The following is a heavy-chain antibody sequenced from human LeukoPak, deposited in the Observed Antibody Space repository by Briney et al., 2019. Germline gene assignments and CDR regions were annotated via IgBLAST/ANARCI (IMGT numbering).Heavy chain of an antibody. CDR1: GFTFSSYW. D-gene: IGHD1-26*01. Sequence: GGSLTLSCAASGFTFSSYWMHWVRQAPGKGLVCVSRITSDGSSTSYADSVRGRFTISRDNAKSTVYLQMNSLRAEDTAVYYCARDLTGAVFDFWGQGTLVTVSS. J-gene: IGHJ4*02. V-gene: IGHV3-74*01. CDR3: ARDLTGAVFDF. CDR2: ITSDGSST.